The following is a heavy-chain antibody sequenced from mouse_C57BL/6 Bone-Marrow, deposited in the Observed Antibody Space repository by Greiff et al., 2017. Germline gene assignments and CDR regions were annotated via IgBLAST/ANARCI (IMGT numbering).Heavy chain of an antibody. J-gene: IGHJ1*03. D-gene: IGHD1-1*01. CDR2: INPGSGYT. V-gene: IGHV1-7*01. CDR3: ASADYADSSYWDIDF. CDR1: GYTFTSYW. Sequence: VQLQQSGAELAKPGASVKLSCTASGYTFTSYWMHWVKQRPEQGLEWIGYINPGSGYTKYNQKFKDKATLTADTSSSTAYMQLSSLTSEDSAVYYCASADYADSSYWDIDFWGTGTAVTVTA.